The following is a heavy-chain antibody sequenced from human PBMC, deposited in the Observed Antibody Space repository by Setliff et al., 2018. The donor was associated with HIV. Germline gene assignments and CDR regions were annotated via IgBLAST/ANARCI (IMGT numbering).Heavy chain of an antibody. D-gene: IGHD2-8*01. CDR1: GFDFSSYE. Sequence: GGSLRLSCSTSGFDFSSYEMNWVRQAPGKGLEWVSVIYEDGSRIYYAESVRGRFTISRDNSKNTLDLQMNSLRAEDTALYYCARTGYCTNGVCFYDHWGQGTLVTVSS. CDR2: IYEDGSRI. CDR3: ARTGYCTNGVCFYDH. J-gene: IGHJ4*02. V-gene: IGHV3-23*03.